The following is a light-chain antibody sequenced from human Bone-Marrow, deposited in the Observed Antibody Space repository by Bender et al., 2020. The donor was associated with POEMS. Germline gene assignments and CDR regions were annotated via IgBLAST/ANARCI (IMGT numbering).Light chain of an antibody. J-gene: IGLJ7*01. CDR2: DDS. Sequence: YVLTQPPSVSVAPGQTASLPCGGDNIGSKGVHWYQQKPGQAPVLVVHDDSDRPSGIPDRFSGSNSGNSATLTISRVEAEDEADYYCQVWDSSTDHTVFGGGTQLTVL. CDR3: QVWDSSTDHTV. CDR1: NIGSKG. V-gene: IGLV3-21*02.